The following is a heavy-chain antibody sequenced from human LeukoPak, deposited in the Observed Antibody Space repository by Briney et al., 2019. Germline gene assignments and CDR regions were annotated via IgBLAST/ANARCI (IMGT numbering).Heavy chain of an antibody. CDR2: ISGSGGST. V-gene: IGHV3-23*01. J-gene: IGHJ5*02. CDR3: AKDRERHDILTGYSA. D-gene: IGHD3-9*01. Sequence: GGSLRLSCAASGFTFSSYAMSWVRQAPGKGLEWVSAISGSGGSTYYADSVKGRFTISRDNSKNTLYLQMNSLRAEDTAVYYCAKDRERHDILTGYSAWGQGTLVTVSS. CDR1: GFTFSSYA.